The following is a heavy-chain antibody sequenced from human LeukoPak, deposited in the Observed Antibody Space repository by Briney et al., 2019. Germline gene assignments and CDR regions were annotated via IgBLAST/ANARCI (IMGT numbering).Heavy chain of an antibody. Sequence: GGSLSLSCAASGFTFMSYWMHWVRQVPGKGLEPVSRMNSDGSSITYADAVKGRFTISRDNAKNTVYLQMNSLRVEDTAVYYCVREMPRDYGGLDYWGQGTLVTVSS. J-gene: IGHJ4*02. CDR3: VREMPRDYGGLDY. V-gene: IGHV3-74*01. CDR1: GFTFMSYW. CDR2: MNSDGSSI. D-gene: IGHD4/OR15-4a*01.